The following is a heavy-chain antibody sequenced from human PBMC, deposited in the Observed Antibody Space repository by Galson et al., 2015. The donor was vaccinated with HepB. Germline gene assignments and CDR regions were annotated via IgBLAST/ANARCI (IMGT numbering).Heavy chain of an antibody. CDR2: IYWNDDK. J-gene: IGHJ4*02. V-gene: IGHV2-5*01. Sequence: PALVKPTQTLTLTCTFSGFSLSTSGVGVGWIRQPPGKALEWLALIYWNDDKRYSPSLKSRLTITKDTSKNQVVLTMTNMDPLDTATYSCARVSYAGGPFDYWGQGTLVTVSS. CDR3: ARVSYAGGPFDY. D-gene: IGHD3-16*01. CDR1: GFSLSTSGVG.